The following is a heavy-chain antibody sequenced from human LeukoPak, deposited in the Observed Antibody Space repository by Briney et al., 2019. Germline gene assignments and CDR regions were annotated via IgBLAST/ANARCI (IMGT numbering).Heavy chain of an antibody. Sequence: SETLSLTCAVYGGSFSGYYWSWIRQPPGKGLEWIGEINHSGSTNYNPSLKSRVTMSVDTSKNQFSLKLSSVTAADTAVYYCARGAESSSWSLDYWGQGTLVTVSS. CDR1: GGSFSGYY. CDR3: ARGAESSSWSLDY. D-gene: IGHD6-13*01. J-gene: IGHJ4*02. V-gene: IGHV4-34*01. CDR2: INHSGST.